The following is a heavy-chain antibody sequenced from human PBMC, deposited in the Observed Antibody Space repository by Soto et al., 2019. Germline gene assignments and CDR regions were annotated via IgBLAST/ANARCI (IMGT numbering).Heavy chain of an antibody. CDR1: GGTFSSYA. D-gene: IGHD5-18*01. CDR2: IIPILGIA. J-gene: IGHJ6*02. V-gene: IGHV1-69*04. Sequence: ASVKVSCKASGGTFSSYAISWVRQAPGQGLEWMGRIIPILGIANYAQKFQGRVTITADKSTSTAYMELSSLRSEDTAVYYCARDGALYSYGYDYYYGMDVWGQGTTVTVSS. CDR3: ARDGALYSYGYDYYYGMDV.